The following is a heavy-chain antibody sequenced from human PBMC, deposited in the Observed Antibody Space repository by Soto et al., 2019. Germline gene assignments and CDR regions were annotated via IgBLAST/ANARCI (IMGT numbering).Heavy chain of an antibody. CDR1: GFTFGDYA. V-gene: IGHV3-49*04. CDR2: IRNKARGGAT. Sequence: QTGGSLSLSCTASGFTFGDYAMSWVRQAPGKGLEWVAFIRNKARGGATEYAASVKGRFTMSRDDSKSIAYLQINSLKTEDTAVYYCTRAADYYESGGYCYYFENWGQGTLVTVSS. D-gene: IGHD3-22*01. CDR3: TRAADYYESGGYCYYFEN. J-gene: IGHJ4*02.